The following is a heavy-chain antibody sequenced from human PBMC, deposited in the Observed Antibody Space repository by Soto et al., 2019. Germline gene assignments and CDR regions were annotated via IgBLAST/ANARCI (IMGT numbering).Heavy chain of an antibody. J-gene: IGHJ4*02. D-gene: IGHD3-10*01. Sequence: QVQLVQSGAEVKKPGASVTVSCKASGYTFTSYGISWVRQAPGQGLEWMGWISADNGNTNYAQKLQGRVTMTTDTSTSRAYMERRRLRSDDTAVYYCARDPGMQGMYYFDYWGQGTLVTVSS. CDR2: ISADNGNT. CDR3: ARDPGMQGMYYFDY. CDR1: GYTFTSYG. V-gene: IGHV1-18*01.